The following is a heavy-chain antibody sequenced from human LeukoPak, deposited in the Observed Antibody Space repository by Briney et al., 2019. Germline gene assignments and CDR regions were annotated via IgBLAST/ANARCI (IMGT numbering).Heavy chain of an antibody. J-gene: IGHJ4*02. CDR2: IWYGGSNK. V-gene: IGHV3-30*18. D-gene: IGHD1-20*01. Sequence: GNSLRLSCAASGFTFSRSGMQWVPQAPGKGLEWVAVIWYGGSNKDYADSVKGRFTISRDNSKNTLYLQMNSLRAEDTAVYYCAKDQGITGTYTYFDYWGQGTLVTVSS. CDR1: GFTFSRSG. CDR3: AKDQGITGTYTYFDY.